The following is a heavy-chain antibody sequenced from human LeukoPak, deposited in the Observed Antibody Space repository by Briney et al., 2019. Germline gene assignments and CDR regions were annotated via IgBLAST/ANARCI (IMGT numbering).Heavy chain of an antibody. CDR2: IHPGDSET. CDR3: ARRLLRDAFHI. J-gene: IGHJ3*02. CDR1: GYTFTTYW. V-gene: IGHV5-51*01. Sequence: GESLKISCKASGYTFTTYWIAWVRQMPGKGLEWMGIIHPGDSETRYSPSFQGQVTFSADKSISTAYLQWSSLKASDTAMYYCARRLLRDAFHIWGPGTMVTVSS. D-gene: IGHD3-3*01.